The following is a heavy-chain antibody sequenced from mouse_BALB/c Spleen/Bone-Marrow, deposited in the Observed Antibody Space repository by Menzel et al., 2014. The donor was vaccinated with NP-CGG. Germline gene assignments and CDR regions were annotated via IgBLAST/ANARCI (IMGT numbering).Heavy chain of an antibody. V-gene: IGHV14-3*02. J-gene: IGHJ1*01. Sequence: EVQLQQSGAELVKPRASVKLSCTASGFNIKDTYMHWVKQRPEQGLEWIGRIDPANGNTKYDPKFQGKATITADTSSNTAYLQLSSLTSEDTAVYYCARGGSSYGWYFDVWGAGTTVTVSS. CDR3: ARGGSSYGWYFDV. CDR2: IDPANGNT. CDR1: GFNIKDTY. D-gene: IGHD1-1*01.